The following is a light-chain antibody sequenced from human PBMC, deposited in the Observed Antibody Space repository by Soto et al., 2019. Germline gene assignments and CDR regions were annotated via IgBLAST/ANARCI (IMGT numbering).Light chain of an antibody. Sequence: IQMTHSPSTLSASVVYRFTITFRASQTIHSFLAWYQQKAGKAPKLLIYDAYNRATGIPPRFSGSGSGTDFTLTISSLEPEDSAVYYCQQRHMWPITFGQGTRLEIK. J-gene: IGKJ5*01. V-gene: IGKV1-5*01. CDR1: QTIHSF. CDR2: DAY. CDR3: QQRHMWPIT.